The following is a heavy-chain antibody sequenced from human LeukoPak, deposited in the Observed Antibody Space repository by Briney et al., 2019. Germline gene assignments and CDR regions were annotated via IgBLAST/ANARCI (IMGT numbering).Heavy chain of an antibody. Sequence: GGSLRLSCAASGFTFTFYSMNWVRQAPGKGLEWISSISSLGRSYKYYADLVKGRFTISRDDAKNSLYLQMNSLRADDTAVYYCVRPSIDDYGDCGYWGQGTLVTVSS. CDR3: VRPSIDDYGDCGY. CDR1: GFTFTFYS. D-gene: IGHD4-17*01. CDR2: ISSLGRSYK. J-gene: IGHJ4*02. V-gene: IGHV3-21*01.